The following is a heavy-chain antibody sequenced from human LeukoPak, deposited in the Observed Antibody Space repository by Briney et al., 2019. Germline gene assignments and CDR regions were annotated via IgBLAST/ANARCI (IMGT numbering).Heavy chain of an antibody. V-gene: IGHV4-59*01. CDR2: IHYSGST. J-gene: IGHJ4*02. CDR3: ARHRSGGYYYGVLDY. D-gene: IGHD5-18*01. Sequence: SETLSLTCTVSGGSISSDYWSWVRQPPGKGLEWIGYIHYSGSTNYNASLKSRLTMSVDMSKNQFSLKLTSVTAADTAVYYCARHRSGGYYYGVLDYWGQGTLVTVSS. CDR1: GGSISSDY.